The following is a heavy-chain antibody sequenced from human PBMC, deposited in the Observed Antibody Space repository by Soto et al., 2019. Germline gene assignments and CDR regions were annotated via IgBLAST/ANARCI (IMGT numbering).Heavy chain of an antibody. CDR2: MNPNSGNT. Sequence: QVQLVQSGAEVKKPGASVKVSCKASGYPFTSYDINWVRQATGQGLEWMGWMNPNSGNTGYAQKFQGRVTMTRNTSISTGYTELSSMRSEDTAVDYCARSTNDYGDRHWGQGPLVTVSS. CDR1: GYPFTSYD. CDR3: ARSTNDYGDRH. J-gene: IGHJ4*02. D-gene: IGHD4-17*01. V-gene: IGHV1-8*01.